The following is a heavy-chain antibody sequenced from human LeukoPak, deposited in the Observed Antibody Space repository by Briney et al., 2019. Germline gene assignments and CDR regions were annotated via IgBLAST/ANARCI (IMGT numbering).Heavy chain of an antibody. Sequence: GSLRLSCAASGFIFTNYYMSWVRQPAGKGLEWIGRIYSTGRSDYNPSLKSRITMSVDTSKDQFSLKLSSVTAADTAVYYCARDGPRSGYDLGHLDNLGQGTLVTASS. J-gene: IGHJ4*02. V-gene: IGHV4-4*07. CDR3: ARDGPRSGYDLGHLDN. D-gene: IGHD5-12*01. CDR2: IYSTGRS. CDR1: GFIFTNYY.